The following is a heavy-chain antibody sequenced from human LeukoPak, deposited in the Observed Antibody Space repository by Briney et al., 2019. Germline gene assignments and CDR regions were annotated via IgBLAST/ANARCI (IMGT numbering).Heavy chain of an antibody. CDR1: GFIVSASY. D-gene: IGHD4-11*01. Sequence: GGSLRLSCAASGFIVSASYMNWVRQAPGKGLEWVSVIYSGGSPFYADSVKGRFTISRDNSKNTVYLQMNSLRVEDTAVYYCARGRQCDFWGQGTLVTVSS. CDR3: ARGRQCDF. CDR2: IYSGGSP. J-gene: IGHJ4*02. V-gene: IGHV3-53*01.